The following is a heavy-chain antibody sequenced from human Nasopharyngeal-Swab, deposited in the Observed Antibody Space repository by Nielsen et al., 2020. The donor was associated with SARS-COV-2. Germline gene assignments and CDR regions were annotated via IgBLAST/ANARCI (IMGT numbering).Heavy chain of an antibody. D-gene: IGHD1-1*01. J-gene: IGHJ4*02. CDR3: ARVGTTGTTAFDY. V-gene: IGHV1-18*01. Sequence: VRQMPGKGLEWMGWISAYNGNTNYAQKLQGRVTMTTDTSTSTAHMELRSLRSDDTAVYYCARVGTTGTTAFDYWGQGTLVTVSS. CDR2: ISAYNGNT.